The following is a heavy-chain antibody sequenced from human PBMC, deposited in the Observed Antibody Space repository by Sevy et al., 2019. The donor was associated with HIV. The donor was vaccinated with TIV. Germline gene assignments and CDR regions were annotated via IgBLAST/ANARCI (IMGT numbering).Heavy chain of an antibody. J-gene: IGHJ4*02. Sequence: GGSLRLSCAASGFTFSSYAMSWVRQAPGKGLEWVSAISGSGGSTYYADSVKGRFTISRDNSKNTLYLQMKSLRAEDTAVYYCAKESPGYNYDSSGSLDYWGQGTLVTVSS. CDR3: AKESPGYNYDSSGSLDY. CDR2: ISGSGGST. CDR1: GFTFSSYA. D-gene: IGHD3-22*01. V-gene: IGHV3-23*01.